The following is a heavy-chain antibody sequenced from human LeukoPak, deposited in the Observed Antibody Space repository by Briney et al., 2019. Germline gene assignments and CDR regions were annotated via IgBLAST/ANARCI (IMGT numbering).Heavy chain of an antibody. D-gene: IGHD3-10*01. CDR3: ARHEAYYYGSGSYYNLRHKYYFDY. CDR2: INHSGST. CDR1: GGSFSGYY. Sequence: PSETLSLTCTVYGGSFSGYYWSWIRQPPGKGLEWIGEINHSGSTNYNPSLKSRVTISVDTSKNQFSLKLSSVTAADTAVYYCARHEAYYYGSGSYYNLRHKYYFDYWGQGTLVTVSS. J-gene: IGHJ4*02. V-gene: IGHV4-34*01.